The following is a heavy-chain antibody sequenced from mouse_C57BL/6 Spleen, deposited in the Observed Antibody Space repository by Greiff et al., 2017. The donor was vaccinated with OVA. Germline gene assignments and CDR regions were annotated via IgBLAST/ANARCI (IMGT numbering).Heavy chain of an antibody. J-gene: IGHJ1*03. V-gene: IGHV5-12*01. CDR3: ARHHYYGSIPAFDV. CDR1: GFTFSDYY. D-gene: IGHD1-1*01. CDR2: ISNGGGST. Sequence: EVHLVESGGGLVQPGGSLKLSCAASGFTFSDYYMYWVRQTPEKRLEWVAYISNGGGSTYYPDTVKGRFTISRDNSKNTLYLQMSRLKSEDTAMYYCARHHYYGSIPAFDVWGTGTTVTVSS.